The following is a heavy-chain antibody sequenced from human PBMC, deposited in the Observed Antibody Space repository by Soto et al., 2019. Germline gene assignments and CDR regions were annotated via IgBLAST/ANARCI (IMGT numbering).Heavy chain of an antibody. CDR2: ISDSGGST. V-gene: IGHV3-23*01. D-gene: IGHD6-19*01. CDR3: GGISVGS. CDR1: GFTFSSYG. Sequence: EVQLLESGGGLVQPGGSLRLSCAASGFTFSSYGLNWVRQAPGKGLEWVSVISDSGGSTYYADSVKGRFTISRDNSKNTLSLQMSSLRAEDTAVYYCGGISVGSWGQGTLVTVSP. J-gene: IGHJ5*02.